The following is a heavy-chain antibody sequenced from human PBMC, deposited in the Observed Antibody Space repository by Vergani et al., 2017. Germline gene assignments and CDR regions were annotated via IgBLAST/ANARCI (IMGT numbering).Heavy chain of an antibody. CDR3: AVRPRVKLVGGEIVTKRTFDY. Sequence: QVQLQQWGAGVVKPSGTLSLTCAVFGESFSSFYWSWFRQPPGKGLEWIGEINNDGHTNYNPSLESRVTVSRDTAKTQFSVNLMSVTAAGPAMYYCAVRPRVKLVGGEIVTKRTFDYWSQGSLVTGSA. J-gene: IGHJ4*02. CDR1: GESFSSFY. V-gene: IGHV4-34*02. D-gene: IGHD2-8*02. CDR2: INNDGHT.